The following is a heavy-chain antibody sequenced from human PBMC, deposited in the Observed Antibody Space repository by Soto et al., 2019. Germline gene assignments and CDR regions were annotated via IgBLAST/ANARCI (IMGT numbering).Heavy chain of an antibody. J-gene: IGHJ5*02. D-gene: IGHD2-15*01. CDR1: GDSISSGRYH. Sequence: TSETLSLTCTVSGDSISSGRYHWGWIRQPPGKGLEFIAYIYYTGNTHYNPSLRSRVTISVDTSKNQFSLKLSSVTAADTAVYYCARYPPQIYCSGGSCYSEPWFDPWGQGTLVTVPS. CDR3: ARYPPQIYCSGGSCYSEPWFDP. CDR2: IYYTGNT. V-gene: IGHV4-39*07.